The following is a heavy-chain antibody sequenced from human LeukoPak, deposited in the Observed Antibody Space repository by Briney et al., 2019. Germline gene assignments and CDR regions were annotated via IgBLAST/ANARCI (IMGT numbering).Heavy chain of an antibody. CDR1: GGSFSGYY. CDR3: ARGLLTMVRGVITKSFDP. Sequence: SETLSLTCAVYGGSFSGYYWSWIRQPPGKGLEWIGEINHSGSTNYNPSLKSRVTISVDTSKNQFSLKLSSVTAADTAVYYCARGLLTMVRGVITKSFDPWGQGTLVTVSS. V-gene: IGHV4-34*01. D-gene: IGHD3-10*01. J-gene: IGHJ5*02. CDR2: INHSGST.